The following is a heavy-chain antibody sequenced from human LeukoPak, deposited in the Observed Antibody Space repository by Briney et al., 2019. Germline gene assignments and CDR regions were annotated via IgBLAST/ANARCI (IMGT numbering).Heavy chain of an antibody. CDR3: ASTEKGYCSGGSCSLAY. D-gene: IGHD2-15*01. J-gene: IGHJ4*02. CDR2: ISSSSSYI. V-gene: IGHV3-21*01. Sequence: GGSLGLSCAASGFTFSSYSMNWVRQAPGKGLEWVSSISSSSSYIYYADSVKGRFTISRDNAKNSLYLQMNSLRAEDTAVYYCASTEKGYCSGGSCSLAYWGQGTLVTVSS. CDR1: GFTFSSYS.